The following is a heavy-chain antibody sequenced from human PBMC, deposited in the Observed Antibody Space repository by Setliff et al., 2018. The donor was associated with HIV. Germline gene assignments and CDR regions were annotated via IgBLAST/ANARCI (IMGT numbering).Heavy chain of an antibody. D-gene: IGHD3-10*02. CDR3: ARGHMLMTSYYYYYMDV. CDR1: GGSISSYY. J-gene: IGHJ6*03. CDR2: IYYSGST. Sequence: SETLSLTCTVSGGSISSYYWSWIRQPPGKGLEWIGYIYYSGSTNYNPSLKSRVTISVDTSKNQFSLKQSSVTAADTAVYYCARGHMLMTSYYYYYMDVWGKGTTVTVSS. V-gene: IGHV4-59*01.